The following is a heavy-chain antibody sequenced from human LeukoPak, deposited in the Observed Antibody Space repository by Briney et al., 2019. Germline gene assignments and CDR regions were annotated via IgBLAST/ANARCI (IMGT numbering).Heavy chain of an antibody. CDR3: AREWVTTGYYYGMDV. Sequence: GRSLRLSCAASGFTFSSYAMHWVRQAPGKGLEWVAVISYDGSNKYYADSVKGRFTISRDNSKNTLYLQMNSLRAEDTAVYYCAREWVTTGYYYGMDVWGQGTTVTVSS. D-gene: IGHD1-1*01. CDR2: ISYDGSNK. J-gene: IGHJ6*02. CDR1: GFTFSSYA. V-gene: IGHV3-30-3*01.